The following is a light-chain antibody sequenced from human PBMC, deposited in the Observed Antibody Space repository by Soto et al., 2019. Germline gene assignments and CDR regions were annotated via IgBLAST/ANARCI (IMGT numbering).Light chain of an antibody. J-gene: IGKJ4*01. CDR2: DTS. CDR1: QGIGDT. V-gene: IGKV3-15*01. Sequence: EIVMPQSPATLSVSPGERATLSCRASQGIGDTLAWYQQKPGQTPRLLIYDTSTRATGVPARFSGSRSGAEFNLTINSLQSEDVGVYYCQRYNNWPLTFGGGTKVEVK. CDR3: QRYNNWPLT.